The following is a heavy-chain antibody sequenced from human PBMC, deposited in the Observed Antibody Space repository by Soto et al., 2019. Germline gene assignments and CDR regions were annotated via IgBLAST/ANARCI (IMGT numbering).Heavy chain of an antibody. D-gene: IGHD2-21*02. CDR3: ARGRVGTAYFDY. Sequence: GGSLRLSCAASGFTFTSNSMNWVRQAPGKGLEWISYITSSSSTIYYADSVKGRFTISRDNAKNSLYLQMNSLRDDDTAVYYCARGRVGTAYFDYWGQGALVTVYS. V-gene: IGHV3-48*02. CDR1: GFTFTSNS. J-gene: IGHJ4*02. CDR2: ITSSSSTI.